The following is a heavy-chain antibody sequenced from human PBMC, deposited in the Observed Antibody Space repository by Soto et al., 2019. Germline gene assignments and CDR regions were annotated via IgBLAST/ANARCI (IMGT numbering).Heavy chain of an antibody. CDR3: ASPKIAFYNWFDP. CDR2: IYYSGST. D-gene: IGHD3-3*02. CDR1: GGSISSSSYY. V-gene: IGHV4-39*01. Sequence: QLQLQESGPGLVKPSETLSLTCTVSGGSISSSSYYWGWIRQPPGKGLEWIGSIYYSGSTYYNPSLKRRVTISVDTSKNQFSLKLSSVTAADTAVDYCASPKIAFYNWFDPWGQGTLVTVSS. J-gene: IGHJ5*02.